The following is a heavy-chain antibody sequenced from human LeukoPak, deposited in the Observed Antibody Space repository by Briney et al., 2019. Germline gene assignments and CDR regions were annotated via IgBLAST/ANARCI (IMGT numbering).Heavy chain of an antibody. J-gene: IGHJ4*02. CDR2: IYYSGST. Sequence: SETLSLTCTVSGGSISSYYWSWIRQPPGKGLEWIGYIYYSGSTNYNPSLKSRVTISVDTSKNQFSLKLSSVTAAGTAVYYCARGGGYDFWSGYGTCYFDYWGQGTLVTVSS. CDR1: GGSISSYY. CDR3: ARGGGYDFWSGYGTCYFDY. D-gene: IGHD3-3*01. V-gene: IGHV4-59*01.